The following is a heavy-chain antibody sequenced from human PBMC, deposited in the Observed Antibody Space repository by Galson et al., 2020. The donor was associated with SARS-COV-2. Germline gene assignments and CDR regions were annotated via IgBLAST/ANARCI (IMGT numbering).Heavy chain of an antibody. CDR3: ARASEGGPQAACYYYYMDG. V-gene: IGHV1-69*13. CDR2: SITIFGKA. J-gene: IGHJ6*03. CDR1: AGTISSYA. D-gene: IGHD3-16*01. Sequence: SAQISCKASAGTISSYAISRVRQAPGQGREWMGASITIFGKANYAQKSQGRVTTTSDEYTSTAYMELSSLISADTAVYYCARASEGGPQAACYYYYMDGWGKGTTVAVAS.